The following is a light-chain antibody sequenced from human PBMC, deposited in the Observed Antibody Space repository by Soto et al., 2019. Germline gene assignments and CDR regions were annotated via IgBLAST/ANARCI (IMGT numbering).Light chain of an antibody. CDR3: QQYATYAPST. J-gene: IGKJ1*01. CDR1: QSIGTW. CDR2: DAS. Sequence: DIQMTQSPSSLSASVGDTVTLTCPASQSIGTWLAWYQHRPGEGPKLLIHDASSLESGVPSRFSGSGSATEFSLTISSLESGDSGTYHCQQYATYAPSTFGQGTKVDIK. V-gene: IGKV1-5*01.